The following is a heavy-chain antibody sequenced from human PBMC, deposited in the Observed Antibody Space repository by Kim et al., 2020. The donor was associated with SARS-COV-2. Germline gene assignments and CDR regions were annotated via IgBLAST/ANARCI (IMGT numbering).Heavy chain of an antibody. J-gene: IGHJ4*02. D-gene: IGHD5-12*01. Sequence: KFQGRVTMTEATSTDTAYMELSSLRSEDTAVYYCAPQMRRYSGYGYFDYWGQGTLVTVSS. V-gene: IGHV1-24*01. CDR3: APQMRRYSGYGYFDY.